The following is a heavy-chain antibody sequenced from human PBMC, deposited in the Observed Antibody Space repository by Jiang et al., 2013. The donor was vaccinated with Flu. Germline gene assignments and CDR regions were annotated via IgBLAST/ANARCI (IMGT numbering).Heavy chain of an antibody. V-gene: IGHV4-4*02. CDR2: IYDSGST. CDR3: ARVAGRHFDY. Sequence: KPSGTLSLTCAVSGGSISNTNWWSWVRQPPGKGLEWIGEIYDSGSTNYNPSLKSRVTISLDKSKNQFSLKLSSVTAADTAVYYCARVAGRHFDYWGQGILVTVSS. CDR1: GGSISNTNW. J-gene: IGHJ4*02.